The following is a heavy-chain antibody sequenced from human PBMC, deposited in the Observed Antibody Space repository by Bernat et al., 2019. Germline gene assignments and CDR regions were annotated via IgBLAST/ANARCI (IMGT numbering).Heavy chain of an antibody. CDR1: GFMFSGFG. CDR3: MRDGFSGRAFHALSL. Sequence: EEQLADSGGGLVKPGGSLRLSGVASGFMFSGFGLSWVRQYPGKGLEWVSSITSSSNAIYHAHAVSGLFTISRDYSKNSLYLQMTSLRSDGTAVYYCMRDGFSGRAFHALSLWGLGTTVIVFS. D-gene: IGHD6-19*01. CDR2: ITSSSNAI. J-gene: IGHJ3*01. V-gene: IGHV3-21*02.